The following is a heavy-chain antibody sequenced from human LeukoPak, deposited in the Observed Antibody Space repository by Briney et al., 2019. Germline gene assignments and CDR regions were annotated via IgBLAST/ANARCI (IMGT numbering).Heavy chain of an antibody. Sequence: ASVKVSCKAYGYTFIDNYIHWLRQAPGQGLEWMGWISAYNGNTNYAQKFQGRVTMTTDTSTSTAYMELRSLRSDDTAVYYCARWSHYDSSCYPDAFDIWGQGTMVTVSS. D-gene: IGHD3-22*01. CDR3: ARWSHYDSSCYPDAFDI. CDR2: ISAYNGNT. CDR1: GYTFIDNY. J-gene: IGHJ3*02. V-gene: IGHV1-18*04.